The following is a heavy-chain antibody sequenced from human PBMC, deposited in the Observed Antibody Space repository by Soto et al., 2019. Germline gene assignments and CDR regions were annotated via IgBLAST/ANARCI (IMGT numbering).Heavy chain of an antibody. J-gene: IGHJ4*02. CDR3: AREVVTTIPGYQYFDY. CDR1: GGTFSSYA. D-gene: IGHD2-21*02. Sequence: QVQLVQSGAEVEKPGSSVKVSCKASGGTFSSYAISWVRQAPGQGLEWMGGIIPIFGSANYAQDFQGRVTITADTSTSTVYMELSSLRSEDTAVYYCAREVVTTIPGYQYFDYWGQGTLVTVSS. V-gene: IGHV1-69*06. CDR2: IIPIFGSA.